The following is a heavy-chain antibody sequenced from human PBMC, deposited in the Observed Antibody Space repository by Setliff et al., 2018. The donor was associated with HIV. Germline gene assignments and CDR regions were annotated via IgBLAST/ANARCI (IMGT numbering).Heavy chain of an antibody. V-gene: IGHV1-18*01. CDR2: ISGYNGKT. CDR1: GYPFSNYG. CDR3: AREGVATPDEEGYYFDQ. Sequence: ASVKVSCKASGYPFSNYGISWVRQAPGLGLEWMGWISGYNGKTDFAQKFQDRVIVTTDTSTNTVYMEVMRLTSDDTAVYFCAREGVATPDEEGYYFDQWGQGTLVTVSS. J-gene: IGHJ4*02.